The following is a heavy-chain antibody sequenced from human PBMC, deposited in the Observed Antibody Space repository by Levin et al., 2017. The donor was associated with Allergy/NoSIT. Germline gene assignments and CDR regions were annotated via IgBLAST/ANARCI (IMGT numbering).Heavy chain of an antibody. J-gene: IGHJ6*03. D-gene: IGHD3-22*01. Sequence: SVKVSCKASGGIFSNSNYAISWVRQGPGQGLEWVGGIIPIFGTANYAQKFQGRVTITADKSTSTAYMELSGLRSDDTAVYYCARAAYSSSVYFYYYYMDVWGEGTTVTVS. V-gene: IGHV1-69*06. CDR1: GGIFSNSNYA. CDR3: ARAAYSSSVYFYYYYMDV. CDR2: IIPIFGTA.